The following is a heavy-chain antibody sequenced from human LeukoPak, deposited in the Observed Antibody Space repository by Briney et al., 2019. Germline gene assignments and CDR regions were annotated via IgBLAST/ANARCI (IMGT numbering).Heavy chain of an antibody. CDR1: GFTFSRYS. CDR2: ISSNGRTM. Sequence: GGSLRLSCAASGFTFSRYSMNWVRQAPGKGLEWVSYISSNGRTMYYADSVKGRFTISRDNAKNSLYLQMNSLRAEDTAVYYCARKLAHYTGSSGHPWFDPWGQGTLVTVSS. D-gene: IGHD6-19*01. J-gene: IGHJ5*02. V-gene: IGHV3-48*04. CDR3: ARKLAHYTGSSGHPWFDP.